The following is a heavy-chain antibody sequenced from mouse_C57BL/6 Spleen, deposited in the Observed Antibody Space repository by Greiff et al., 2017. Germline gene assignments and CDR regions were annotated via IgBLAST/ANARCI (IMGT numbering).Heavy chain of an antibody. CDR1: GYTFTGYW. CDR2: ILPGSGST. D-gene: IGHD2-3*01. Sequence: QVQLQQSGAELMKPGASVKLSCKATGYTFTGYWIEWVKQRPGHGLEWIGEILPGSGSTNYNEKFKGKATFTADTSSNTAYMQLSSLTTEDSAIDYCARGSLYDGYPYYAMDYWGQGTSVTVSS. V-gene: IGHV1-9*01. J-gene: IGHJ4*01. CDR3: ARGSLYDGYPYYAMDY.